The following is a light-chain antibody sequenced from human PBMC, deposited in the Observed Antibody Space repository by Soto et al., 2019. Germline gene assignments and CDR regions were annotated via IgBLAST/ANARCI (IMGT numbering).Light chain of an antibody. CDR2: DAS. CDR3: QQYNSYSPT. J-gene: IGKJ2*01. Sequence: DIQMPQSPSTLSASVGDRVTITCRVRQSISSWLAWYQQKPGKAPKLLIYDASSLESGVPSRFSGSGSGTVFTLTISSLQPDDFATYYCQQYNSYSPTFGQGTKLEIK. CDR1: QSISSW. V-gene: IGKV1-5*01.